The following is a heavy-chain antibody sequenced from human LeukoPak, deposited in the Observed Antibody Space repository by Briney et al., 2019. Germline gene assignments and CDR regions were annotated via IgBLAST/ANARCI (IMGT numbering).Heavy chain of an antibody. CDR2: IIPIFGTA. Sequence: SVKVSCKASGGTFSSYAISWVRQAPGQGLEWMGGIIPIFGTANYAQKFQGRVTITADESTSTAYMELSSLRSEDTAVYYCAGYCSSTSCYAGSGYWGQGTTVTVSS. V-gene: IGHV1-69*13. J-gene: IGHJ6*02. D-gene: IGHD2-2*01. CDR3: AGYCSSTSCYAGSGY. CDR1: GGTFSSYA.